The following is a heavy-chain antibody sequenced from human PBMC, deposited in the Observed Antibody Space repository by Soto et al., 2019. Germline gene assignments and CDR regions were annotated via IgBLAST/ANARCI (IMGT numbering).Heavy chain of an antibody. J-gene: IGHJ6*02. D-gene: IGHD4-17*01. CDR3: ARLDDTVTTAGDYYYYGMDV. Sequence: QVQLQESGPGLVKPSETLSLTCTVSGGSISSYYWSWIRQPPGKGLEWIGCIYYSGSTNYNPSLKSRVTISVDTSKNQFSLKLSSVTAADTAVYYCARLDDTVTTAGDYYYYGMDVWGQGTTVTVSS. CDR2: IYYSGST. V-gene: IGHV4-59*01. CDR1: GGSISSYY.